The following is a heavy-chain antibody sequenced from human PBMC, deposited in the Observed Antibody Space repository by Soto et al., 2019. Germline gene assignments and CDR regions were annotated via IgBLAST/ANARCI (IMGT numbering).Heavy chain of an antibody. CDR3: ARVRRAAAGTFPDAFDI. V-gene: IGHV5-51*01. Sequence: GESLKISCKGSGYSFTSYWIGWVRQMPGKGLEWMGIIYPGDSDTRYSPSFQGQVTISADKSISTAYLQWSSLKASDTAMYYCARVRRAAAGTFPDAFDIWGQGTMVTVSS. J-gene: IGHJ3*02. CDR2: IYPGDSDT. D-gene: IGHD6-13*01. CDR1: GYSFTSYW.